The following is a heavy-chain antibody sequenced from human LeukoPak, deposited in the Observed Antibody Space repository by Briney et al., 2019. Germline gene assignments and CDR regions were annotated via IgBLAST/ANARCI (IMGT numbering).Heavy chain of an antibody. J-gene: IGHJ4*02. Sequence: GGSLRLSCAISGFTLSSYWMHWVRQAPGKGLVWVSRIDRDGSRINYADSVKGRFTISRDNGKNTLFLQMNSLRAEDAAVYYCVRGNDYGGPHYWGQGTLVTVSS. CDR1: GFTLSSYW. CDR3: VRGNDYGGPHY. V-gene: IGHV3-74*01. CDR2: IDRDGSRI. D-gene: IGHD5-12*01.